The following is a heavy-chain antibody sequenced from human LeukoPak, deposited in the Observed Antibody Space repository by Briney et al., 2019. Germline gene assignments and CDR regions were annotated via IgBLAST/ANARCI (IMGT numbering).Heavy chain of an antibody. CDR2: INPNSGGT. V-gene: IGHV1-2*02. J-gene: IGHJ6*03. CDR3: ARDKTPDYYYYMDV. Sequence: EASVKVSCNASGYTFTGYYMHWVRQAPGQGLEWMGWINPNSGGTNYAQNFQDRVTMTTDTSTSTAYMELRSLRSDDTAVYYCARDKTPDYYYYMDVWGEGTTVTVSS. CDR1: GYTFTGYY.